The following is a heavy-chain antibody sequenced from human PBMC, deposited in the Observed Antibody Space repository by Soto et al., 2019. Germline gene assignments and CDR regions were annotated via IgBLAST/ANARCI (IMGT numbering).Heavy chain of an antibody. D-gene: IGHD4-17*01. Sequence: GGSLRLSCAASGFTFSDYYMSWIRQAPGKGLEWVSYISSSGSTIYYADSVKGRFTISRDNAKNSLYLQMNSLRAEDTAVYYCARVSSDYGDYRIDDYWGQGTLVTVSS. CDR2: ISSSGSTI. CDR1: GFTFSDYY. V-gene: IGHV3-11*01. J-gene: IGHJ4*02. CDR3: ARVSSDYGDYRIDDY.